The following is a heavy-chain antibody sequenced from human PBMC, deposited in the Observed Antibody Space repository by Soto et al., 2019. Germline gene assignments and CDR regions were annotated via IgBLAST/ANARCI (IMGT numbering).Heavy chain of an antibody. CDR2: MKSYRGGGTT. V-gene: IGHV3-15*07. CDR3: IWQQDFYYGKAV. J-gene: IGHJ6*02. CDR1: GFSFSPAW. Sequence: EVQLVESGGGLVTPGGSLRLSCTGTGFSFSPAWMNWVRQAPGKGLEWVGRMKSYRGGGTTDYAATVQGRFTISRDDSKNTLYLQMNSLKFAVTALYFCIWQQDFYYGKAVWGQGTTVTVSS. D-gene: IGHD6-13*01.